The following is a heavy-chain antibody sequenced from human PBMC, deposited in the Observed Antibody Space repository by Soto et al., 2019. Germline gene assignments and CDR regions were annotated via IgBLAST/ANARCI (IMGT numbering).Heavy chain of an antibody. Sequence: WSVAYGSIGGLGCCRSMIRQHPGKGLEWIGYIYYSGSTYYNPSLKSRVTISVDTSKNQFSLKLSSVTAADTAVYYCASAGPLYCSGGSCYELVYWGQGTLVTVSS. CDR2: IYYSGST. J-gene: IGHJ4*02. CDR3: ASAGPLYCSGGSCYELVY. V-gene: IGHV4-31*02. CDR1: YGSIGGLGCC. D-gene: IGHD2-15*01.